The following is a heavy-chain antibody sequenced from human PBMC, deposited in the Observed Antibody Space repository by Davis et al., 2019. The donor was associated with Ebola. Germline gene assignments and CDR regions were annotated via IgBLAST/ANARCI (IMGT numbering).Heavy chain of an antibody. CDR3: ASRRRTTIFGVVKGGYYYYGMDV. J-gene: IGHJ6*02. CDR1: GGSISSSSYY. V-gene: IGHV4-39*07. D-gene: IGHD3-3*01. CDR2: IYYSGST. Sequence: MPSETLSLTCTVSGGSISSSSYYWGWIRQPPGKGLEWIGSIYYSGSTNYNPSLKSRVTISVDTSKNQFSLKLSSVTAADTAVYYCASRRRTTIFGVVKGGYYYYGMDVWGQGTTVTVSS.